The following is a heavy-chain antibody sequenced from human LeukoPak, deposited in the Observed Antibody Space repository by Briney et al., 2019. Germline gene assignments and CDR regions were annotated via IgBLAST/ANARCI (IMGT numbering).Heavy chain of an antibody. V-gene: IGHV3-30-3*01. CDR3: ARDPAGDY. J-gene: IGHJ4*02. CDR2: ISYDGSNK. CDR1: GGSISSSS. Sequence: LSLTCTVSGGSISSSSYYWGWIRQPPGKGLEWVAVISYDGSNKYYADSVKGRFTISRDNSKNTLYLQMNSLRAEDTAVYYCARDPAGDYWGQGTLVTVSS.